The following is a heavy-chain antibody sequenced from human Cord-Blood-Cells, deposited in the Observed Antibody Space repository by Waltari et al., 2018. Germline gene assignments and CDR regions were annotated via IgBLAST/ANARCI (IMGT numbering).Heavy chain of an antibody. CDR3: ARAGALSYYFDY. D-gene: IGHD3-10*01. V-gene: IGHV4-34*01. J-gene: IGHJ4*02. CDR1: GGSFSGYY. CDR2: INHSGST. Sequence: QVQLQQWGAGLLKPSETLSLTCAVYGGSFSGYYWSWIRQPPGKGLEWIGEINHSGSTNYNPSLKSRVTISVDTSKNQFSLKLSSVTAADTAVYYCARAGALSYYFDYWGQGTLVTVSS.